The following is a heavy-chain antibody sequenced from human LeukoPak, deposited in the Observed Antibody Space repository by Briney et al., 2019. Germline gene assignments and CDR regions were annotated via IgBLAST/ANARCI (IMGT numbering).Heavy chain of an antibody. Sequence: GESLKISCRGSGYSFVTYWIGWVRQMPGKGLEWMGIIYPGDSDTRYRPPFQGQVTLSVDKSISTAYLQWSSLKASDTAMYYCAKGTYGLNNYFDYWGQGTLVTVSS. D-gene: IGHD3-10*01. V-gene: IGHV5-51*01. CDR1: GYSFVTYW. CDR3: AKGTYGLNNYFDY. CDR2: IYPGDSDT. J-gene: IGHJ4*02.